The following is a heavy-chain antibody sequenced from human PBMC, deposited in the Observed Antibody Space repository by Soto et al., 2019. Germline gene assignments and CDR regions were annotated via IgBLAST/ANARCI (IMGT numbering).Heavy chain of an antibody. CDR1: GFTFDDYA. V-gene: IGHV3-9*01. CDR3: AKVYYDSSGYSGEYYFDY. CDR2: ISWNSGSI. Sequence: PVGSLRLSCSASGFTFDDYAMHWVRQAPGKCLEWVSGISWNSGSIGYADSVKGRFTISRDNAKNSLYLQMNSLRAEDTALYYCAKVYYDSSGYSGEYYFDYWGQGTLVTVSS. J-gene: IGHJ4*02. D-gene: IGHD3-22*01.